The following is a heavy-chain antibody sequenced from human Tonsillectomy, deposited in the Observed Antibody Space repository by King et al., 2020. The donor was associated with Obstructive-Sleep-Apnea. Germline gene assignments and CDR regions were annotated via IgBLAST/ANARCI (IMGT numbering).Heavy chain of an antibody. CDR2: ISSSSSTI. CDR3: ARALAPEVGSTPDY. J-gene: IGHJ4*02. Sequence: VQLVESGGGLVQPGGSLRLSCAASGFTFSSYSMDWVRQAPGKGLEWLAYISSSSSTIYYAASLKGRFTIPRDNARNSLYLQMSSLRAEDTAVYYCARALAPEVGSTPDYWGQGTLVTVSS. V-gene: IGHV3-48*04. CDR1: GFTFSSYS. D-gene: IGHD1-26*01.